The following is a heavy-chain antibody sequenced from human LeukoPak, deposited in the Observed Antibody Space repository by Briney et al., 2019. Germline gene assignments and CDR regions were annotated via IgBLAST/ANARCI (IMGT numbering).Heavy chain of an antibody. J-gene: IGHJ4*02. CDR1: GYTFSGYY. CDR3: ARAGTGSYYDYFDY. CDR2: INPNTGGT. Sequence: ASVKVSCKASGYTFSGYYIHWVRQAPGQGLEWMGWINPNTGGTKYAQRFQDRVTMTRDTSISTAYMEVSRLRSEDTAVFYCARAGTGSYYDYFDYWGQGTLVTVSS. V-gene: IGHV1-2*02. D-gene: IGHD1-26*01.